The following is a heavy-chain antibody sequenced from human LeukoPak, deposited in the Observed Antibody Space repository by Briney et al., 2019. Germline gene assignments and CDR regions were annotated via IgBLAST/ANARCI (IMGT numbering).Heavy chain of an antibody. CDR2: ISSSSSYI. J-gene: IGHJ3*02. CDR1: GFTFSSYS. V-gene: IGHV3-21*01. CDR3: ARGGNYYDSSGHSPNDAFDI. Sequence: GGSLRLSCAASGFTFSSYSMNWVRQAPGKGLEWVSSISSSSSYIYYADSVKGRFTNSRDNAKNSLYLQMNSLRAEDTAVYYCARGGNYYDSSGHSPNDAFDIWGQGTMVTVSS. D-gene: IGHD3-22*01.